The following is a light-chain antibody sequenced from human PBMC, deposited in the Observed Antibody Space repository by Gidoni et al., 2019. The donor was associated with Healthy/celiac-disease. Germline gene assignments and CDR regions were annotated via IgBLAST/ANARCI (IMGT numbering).Light chain of an antibody. CDR3: CSYAGSPWV. CDR2: EGS. CDR1: SSDVGSYNL. J-gene: IGLJ1*01. V-gene: IGLV2-23*01. Sequence: QSALTQPASVSGSPGQSIPISCTGTSSDVGSYNLVSWYQQHPGKAPKLMIYEGSKRPSGVSNRFSGSKSGNTASLTISGLQAEDEADYYCCSYAGSPWVFGTGTKVTVL.